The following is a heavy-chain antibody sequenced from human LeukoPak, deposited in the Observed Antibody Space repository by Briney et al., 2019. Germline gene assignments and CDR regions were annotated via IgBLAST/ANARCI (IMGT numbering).Heavy chain of an antibody. D-gene: IGHD2-15*01. CDR2: INPNSGGT. CDR3: ARDTGMVAASLCDY. V-gene: IGHV1-2*02. Sequence: GASVKVSCKASGYTFTGYYMHWVRQAPGQGLEWMGWINPNSGGTNYAQKFQGRVTMTRDTSISTAYMELRSLRSDDTAVYYCARDTGMVAASLCDYWGQGTLVTVSS. J-gene: IGHJ4*02. CDR1: GYTFTGYY.